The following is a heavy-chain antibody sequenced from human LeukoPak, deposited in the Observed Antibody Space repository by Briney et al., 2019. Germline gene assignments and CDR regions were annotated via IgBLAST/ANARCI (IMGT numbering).Heavy chain of an antibody. CDR1: GYTFTSYA. Sequence: ASVKVSCKASGYTFTSYAMNWVRQAPGQGLEWMGWINTNTGNPTYAQGFTGRFVFSLDTSVSTAYLQISSLKAEDTAVYYCARARESITMIVVSSSDYWGQGTLVTVSS. J-gene: IGHJ4*02. D-gene: IGHD3-22*01. CDR3: ARARESITMIVVSSSDY. CDR2: INTNTGNP. V-gene: IGHV7-4-1*02.